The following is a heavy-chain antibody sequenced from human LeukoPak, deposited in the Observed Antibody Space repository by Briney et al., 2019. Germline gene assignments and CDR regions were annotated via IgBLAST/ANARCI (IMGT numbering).Heavy chain of an antibody. V-gene: IGHV4-38-2*02. D-gene: IGHD6-13*01. CDR3: ARDLGSSWYSSENY. CDR2: IYHSGST. CDR1: GYSISSGYY. J-gene: IGHJ4*02. Sequence: SETLSLTCTVSGYSISSGYYWGWIRPPPGKGLEWIGSIYHSGSTYYNPSLKSRATISVDTSKNQFSLKLSSVTAADTAVYYCARDLGSSWYSSENYWGQGTLVTVSS.